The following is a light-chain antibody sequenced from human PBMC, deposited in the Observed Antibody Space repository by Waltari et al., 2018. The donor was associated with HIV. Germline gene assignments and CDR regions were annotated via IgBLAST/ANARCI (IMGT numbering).Light chain of an antibody. CDR2: GVN. Sequence: QSALTQPHSVSGSPGQPLTISCTGTSSYVDTFVSWYQQHPANVPKVIIYGVNKRPSAVPDRVSGSKSGNTAALTISGLQAEDESDYYCCSHAGNLIFVFGTGTKVTVL. V-gene: IGLV2-11*01. CDR3: CSHAGNLIFV. J-gene: IGLJ1*01. CDR1: SSYVDTF.